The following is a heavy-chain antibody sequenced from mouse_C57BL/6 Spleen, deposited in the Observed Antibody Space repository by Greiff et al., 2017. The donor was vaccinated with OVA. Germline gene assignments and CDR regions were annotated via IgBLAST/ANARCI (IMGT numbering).Heavy chain of an antibody. CDR2: IDPSDSYT. CDR3: ARGDYDVWFAY. D-gene: IGHD2-4*01. Sequence: VQLQQSGAELVMPGASVKLSCKASGYTFTSYWMHWVKQRPGQGLEWIGEIDPSDSYTNYNQKFKGKSTLTVDKSSSTAYMQLSSLTSEDSAVYYCARGDYDVWFAYWGQGTLVTVSA. J-gene: IGHJ3*01. CDR1: GYTFTSYW. V-gene: IGHV1-69*01.